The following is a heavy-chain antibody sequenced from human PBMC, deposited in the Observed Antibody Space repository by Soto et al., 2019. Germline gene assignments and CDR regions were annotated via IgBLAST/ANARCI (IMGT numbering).Heavy chain of an antibody. V-gene: IGHV4-59*01. J-gene: IGHJ4*02. D-gene: IGHD3-3*01. CDR1: GGSISSYY. Sequence: QVQLQESGPGLVKPSETLSLTCTVSGGSISSYYWSWIRQPPGKGLEWIGYMYYSGSTNYKPSLKRRVTISIDTSRTQFPLKLRYVTAADTAVYYCARGTFGVVKDWGQGTLVTVSS. CDR2: MYYSGST. CDR3: ARGTFGVVKD.